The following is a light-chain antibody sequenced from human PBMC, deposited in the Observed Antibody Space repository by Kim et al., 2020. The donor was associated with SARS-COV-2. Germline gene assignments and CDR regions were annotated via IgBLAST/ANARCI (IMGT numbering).Light chain of an antibody. J-gene: IGLJ3*02. CDR1: NDRNEA. V-gene: IGLV3-12*01. CDR3: HVWDSSSDHPWV. Sequence: TAQMDRINWGGKNDRNEAVHEYQQKQGQAPVLVMFSDDNRPSEIPERVSGSNPGNATTLTISRIGAGDEADYYCHVWDSSSDHPWVFGGGTQLTVL. CDR2: SDD.